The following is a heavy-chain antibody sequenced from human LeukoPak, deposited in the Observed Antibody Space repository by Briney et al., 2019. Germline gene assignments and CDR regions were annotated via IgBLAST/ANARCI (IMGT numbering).Heavy chain of an antibody. CDR3: ARKYYDILTGSHAFDI. D-gene: IGHD3-9*01. V-gene: IGHV4-59*01. J-gene: IGHJ3*02. Sequence: SETLSLTCTVSGGSISSYYWSWIRQPPGKGLEWIGYIYYSGSTNYNPSLKSRVTISVDTSKNQFSLKLSSVTAADTAVYYCARKYYDILTGSHAFDIWGQGTMVTVSS. CDR1: GGSISSYY. CDR2: IYYSGST.